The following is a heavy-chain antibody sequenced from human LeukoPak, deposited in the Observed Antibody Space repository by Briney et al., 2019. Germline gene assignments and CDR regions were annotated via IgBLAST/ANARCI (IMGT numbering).Heavy chain of an antibody. Sequence: GGSLRLSCAASGFTFSVYYMSWIRQAPGKGLEWVSYISSSGSTIYYADSVKGRFTISRDNAKNSLYLQMNSLRAEDTAVYYCAREGSFSSGLSAFDIWGQGTMVTVSS. D-gene: IGHD3-22*01. V-gene: IGHV3-11*01. CDR2: ISSSGSTI. CDR1: GFTFSVYY. CDR3: AREGSFSSGLSAFDI. J-gene: IGHJ3*02.